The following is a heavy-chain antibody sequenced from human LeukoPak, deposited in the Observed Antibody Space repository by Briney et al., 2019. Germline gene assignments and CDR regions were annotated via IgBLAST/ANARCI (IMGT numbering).Heavy chain of an antibody. CDR3: ARDKGMGATYFDY. Sequence: PGGSLTLSCAASGFTFSSYWMSWVRQVPGKGLEWVANIKQGGSEKYYVYFVRGRFTISRDNARNSLDLQMDGLRAEDTALYYCARDKGMGATYFDYWGQGSLVTVCS. V-gene: IGHV3-7*01. CDR1: GFTFSSYW. J-gene: IGHJ4*02. CDR2: IKQGGSEK. D-gene: IGHD1-26*01.